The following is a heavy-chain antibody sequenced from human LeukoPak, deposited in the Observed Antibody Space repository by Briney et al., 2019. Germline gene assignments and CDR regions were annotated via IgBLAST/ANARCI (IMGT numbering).Heavy chain of an antibody. J-gene: IGHJ4*02. CDR1: GLTFSNYN. CDR2: ISSSSTYI. V-gene: IGHV3-21*06. Sequence: GGSLRLSCAASGLTFSNYNRNWVRQAPGKGLEWVSFISSSSTYIYYADSLKGRFTISRDNAKNSLYLQMNSLRAEDTAVYYCARDYYGSGIDYWGQGTLVTVSS. CDR3: ARDYYGSGIDY. D-gene: IGHD3-10*01.